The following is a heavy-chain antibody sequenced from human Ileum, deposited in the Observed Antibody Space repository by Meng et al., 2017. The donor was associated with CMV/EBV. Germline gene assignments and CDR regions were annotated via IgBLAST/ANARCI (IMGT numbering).Heavy chain of an antibody. CDR2: MNTNSGGT. Sequence: ASVKVSCKTSGYSFTGYFIHWVRQAPGQGLEWMGLMNTNSGGTHSAQKFQGRVIMTRDTSISTAYMELSSLSSDDAAVYYCMRKPGTHGRGFDYWGQGTLVTVSS. V-gene: IGHV1-2*02. CDR3: MRKPGTHGRGFDY. CDR1: GYSFTGYF. J-gene: IGHJ4*02. D-gene: IGHD1/OR15-1a*01.